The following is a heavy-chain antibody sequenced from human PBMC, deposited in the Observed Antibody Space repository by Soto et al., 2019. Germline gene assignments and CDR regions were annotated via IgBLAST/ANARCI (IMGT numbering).Heavy chain of an antibody. V-gene: IGHV4-59*01. D-gene: IGHD6-13*01. CDR1: GGSISSYY. CDR3: ARIAYSSWPWYFDY. CDR2: IYYSGST. J-gene: IGHJ4*02. Sequence: SETLSLTCTVSGGSISSYYWSWIRQPPGKGLEWIGYIYYSGSTNYNPSLKSRVTISVDTSKNQFSLKLSSVTAADTAVYYCARIAYSSWPWYFDYWGQGTLVTVSS.